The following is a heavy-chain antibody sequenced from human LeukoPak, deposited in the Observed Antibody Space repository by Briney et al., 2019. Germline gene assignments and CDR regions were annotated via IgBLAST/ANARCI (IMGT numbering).Heavy chain of an antibody. J-gene: IGHJ6*03. CDR3: ARGRVSSSTWYSTYYYFFYMDF. CDR1: GGSFSGYY. Sequence: SETLSLTCAVYGGSFSGYYWTWIRQPPGTGLEWIGYVDHTGSTKFNPSLNGRVSISRDTSNNFFSLRLRSVTAADTAVYFCARGRVSSSTWYSTYYYFFYMDFWGKGTTVTVSS. CDR2: VDHTGST. D-gene: IGHD4-11*01. V-gene: IGHV4-59*01.